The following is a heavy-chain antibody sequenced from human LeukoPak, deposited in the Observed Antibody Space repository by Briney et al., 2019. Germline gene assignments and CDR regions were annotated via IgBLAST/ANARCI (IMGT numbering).Heavy chain of an antibody. V-gene: IGHV5-51*01. CDR1: GYSITSYW. D-gene: IGHD5-18*01. Sequence: GESLKISCKGSGYSITSYWIGWVRQMPGKGLELMGIIYPGDSDTRYSPSFQGQVTISADKSISTAYLQWSSLKASDTAMYYCARQSGYSYGSVDYWGQGTLVTVSS. J-gene: IGHJ4*02. CDR2: IYPGDSDT. CDR3: ARQSGYSYGSVDY.